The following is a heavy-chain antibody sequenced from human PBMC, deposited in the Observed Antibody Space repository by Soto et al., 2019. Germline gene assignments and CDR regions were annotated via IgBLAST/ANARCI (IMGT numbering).Heavy chain of an antibody. CDR2: IYYTGST. D-gene: IGHD6-19*01. J-gene: IGHJ4*02. CDR3: ARPSVAVTWGPFDY. V-gene: IGHV4-59*01. Sequence: SETLSLTCTVSGGSISAYYWNWVRQPPGKGLEWIGNIYYTGSTNYNPSLKSRVTISVDTSKNQFSLKLSSVTAADTAVYYCARPSVAVTWGPFDYWGQGTLVTVSS. CDR1: GGSISAYY.